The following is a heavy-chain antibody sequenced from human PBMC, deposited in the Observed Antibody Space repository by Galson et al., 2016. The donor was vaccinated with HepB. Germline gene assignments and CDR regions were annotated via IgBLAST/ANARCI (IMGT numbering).Heavy chain of an antibody. CDR1: GFTFSGYG. D-gene: IGHD4-11*01. J-gene: IGHJ6*02. CDR2: IWYDGSHQ. V-gene: IGHV3-33*01. CDR3: VREGHDNSKFAYYFGMDV. Sequence: SLRLSCAASGFTFSGYGMHWVRQAPGKGLEWVAGIWYDGSHQYYADSVKGRFTIPRDNSKNKLSLQMNSLRAEDTAVYYCVREGHDNSKFAYYFGMDVWGRGTTVTVSS.